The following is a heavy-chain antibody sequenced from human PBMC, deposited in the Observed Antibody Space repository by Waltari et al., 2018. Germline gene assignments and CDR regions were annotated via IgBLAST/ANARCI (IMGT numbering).Heavy chain of an antibody. Sequence: EVQLVQSGPEVNKSGESLRIHCQVSGYSFISYWIAWVRQMPGKGLEYMGIIWPDDSDTRYSPSFQGQVIISVDKSIGTSYLQLSTLKASDTAMYYCARPRRGRDAFDVWGPGTMVTVS. J-gene: IGHJ3*01. V-gene: IGHV5-51*03. CDR3: ARPRRGRDAFDV. D-gene: IGHD3-10*01. CDR2: IWPDDSDT. CDR1: GYSFISYW.